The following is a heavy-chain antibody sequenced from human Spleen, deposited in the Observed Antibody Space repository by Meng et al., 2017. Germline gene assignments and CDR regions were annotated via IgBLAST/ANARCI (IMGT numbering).Heavy chain of an antibody. Sequence: EVQLVETGGGLSQPGESLRLSCAASGFIVSSDYMHWLRQALGKGLEWVSVLYSGGGTYYADSVKGRFTISRDNSKNTVYLQMNSLRAEDTAIYYCARHDWFDPWGQGTLVTVSS. CDR3: ARHDWFDP. J-gene: IGHJ5*02. CDR1: GFIVSSDY. V-gene: IGHV3-53*02. CDR2: LYSGGGT.